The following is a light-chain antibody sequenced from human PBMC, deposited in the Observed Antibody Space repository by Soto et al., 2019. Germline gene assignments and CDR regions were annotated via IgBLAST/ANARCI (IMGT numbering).Light chain of an antibody. Sequence: EIVLTRSPGTLSLSRGESATLSCRASQSVGSSYLAWYQQKTGQAPRLLIYGASSRATGIPDRFSGCGSGTDLSLTISRLAPEDFAVGGSPLTCGGGTKVDI. CDR2: GAS. CDR1: QSVGSSY. J-gene: IGKJ4*01. V-gene: IGKV3-20*01. CDR3: PLT.